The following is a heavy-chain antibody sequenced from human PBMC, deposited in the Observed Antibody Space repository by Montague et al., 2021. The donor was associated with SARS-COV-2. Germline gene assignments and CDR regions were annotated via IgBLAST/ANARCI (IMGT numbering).Heavy chain of an antibody. CDR1: GDSIDSEHW. CDR2: SHHWGGT. D-gene: IGHD6-13*01. J-gene: IGHJ4*02. Sequence: SETLSLTCAGSGDSIDSEHWCSWVGHPPAQELQRIVESHHWGGTNYNQSLRSQVSIFLDNSKNQFSLILTSVTAAETAMYYCSSHFVWQHLYTWGQGALVSVSS. CDR3: SSHFVWQHLYT. V-gene: IGHV4-4*02.